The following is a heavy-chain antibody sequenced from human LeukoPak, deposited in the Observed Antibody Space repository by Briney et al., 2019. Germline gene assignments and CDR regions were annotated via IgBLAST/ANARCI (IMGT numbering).Heavy chain of an antibody. Sequence: SSETLSLTCTVSGGSINGYYWSWIRQPPGKGLEWIGDIYYSGSTNYNPSLKSRVTMSVDTSKKQLSLNLISVPAADTAVYYCARLRDSTGYHFDYWGQGTLVTVSS. J-gene: IGHJ4*02. CDR3: ARLRDSTGYHFDY. CDR1: GGSINGYY. D-gene: IGHD3-22*01. V-gene: IGHV4-59*01. CDR2: IYYSGST.